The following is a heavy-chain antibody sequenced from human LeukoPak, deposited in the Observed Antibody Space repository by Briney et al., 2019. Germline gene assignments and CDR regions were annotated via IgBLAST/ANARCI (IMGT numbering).Heavy chain of an antibody. J-gene: IGHJ4*02. CDR3: ARGTDCCSGGSCYWFDY. CDR2: ISAYNGNT. Sequence: ASVKVSCKASGYTFTSYGISWVRQAPGQGLEWMGWISAYNGNTNYAQKLQGRVTMTTDTSTSTAYMELRSLRSDDTAVYYCARGTDCCSGGSCYWFDYWGQGALVTVSS. V-gene: IGHV1-18*01. CDR1: GYTFTSYG. D-gene: IGHD2-15*01.